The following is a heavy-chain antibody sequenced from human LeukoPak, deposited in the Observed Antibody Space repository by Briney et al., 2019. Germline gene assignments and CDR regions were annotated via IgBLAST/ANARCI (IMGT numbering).Heavy chain of an antibody. Sequence: ASVKVSCKASGGTFSSYAISWVRQAPGQGLEWMGGIIPIFGTANYAQKFQGRVTITTDESTSTAYMELSSLRSEDTAVYYCARAASTGTFDYYYYYMDVWSKGTTVTVSS. CDR1: GGTFSSYA. CDR3: ARAASTGTFDYYYYYMDV. CDR2: IIPIFGTA. D-gene: IGHD1-1*01. J-gene: IGHJ6*03. V-gene: IGHV1-69*05.